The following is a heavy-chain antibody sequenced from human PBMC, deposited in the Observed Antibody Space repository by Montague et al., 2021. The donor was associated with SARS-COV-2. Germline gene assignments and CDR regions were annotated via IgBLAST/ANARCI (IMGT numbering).Heavy chain of an antibody. V-gene: IGHV3-48*03. CDR3: AREDRDSRVRGAFDY. D-gene: IGHD3-10*01. Sequence: SLRLSCAASGFTFSSYEMNWVRQAPGKGLEWVSYINNGGTTIYYADSMRGRFTMSRDNAKNSLYLRMNSLGAEDTAFYYCAREDRDSRVRGAFDYWGQGTLVRVSS. CDR1: GFTFSSYE. J-gene: IGHJ4*02. CDR2: INNGGTTI.